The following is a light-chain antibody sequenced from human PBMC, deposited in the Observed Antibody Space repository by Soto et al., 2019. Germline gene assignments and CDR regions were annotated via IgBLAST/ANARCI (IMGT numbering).Light chain of an antibody. V-gene: IGLV2-14*01. CDR3: TSWTTSTTMK. CDR2: DVN. Sequence: QSVLTQPASVSGSPGPSITISCTGTSSDVGAYNYVSWYQQHPGKAPKLMIYDVNIRPSGVSNRFSGSKSGNTASLTISGLQAEDEADYYCTSWTTSTTMKFGGGTKLTVL. CDR1: SSDVGAYNY. J-gene: IGLJ2*01.